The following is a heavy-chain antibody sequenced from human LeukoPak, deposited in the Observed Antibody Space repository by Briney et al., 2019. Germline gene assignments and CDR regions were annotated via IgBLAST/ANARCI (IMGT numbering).Heavy chain of an antibody. D-gene: IGHD1-26*01. J-gene: IGHJ4*02. V-gene: IGHV3-30*18. CDR2: ISYDGSNK. CDR1: GFTFSNYG. Sequence: GGSLRLSCAASGFTFSNYGMHWVRQAPGKGLEWVAVISYDGSNKQYGDSVKGRFTISRDNSKNTLYLQMNSLRAEDTAVYYCAKDRYSGSYLQTGPCAHWGQGTLVTVSS. CDR3: AKDRYSGSYLQTGPCAH.